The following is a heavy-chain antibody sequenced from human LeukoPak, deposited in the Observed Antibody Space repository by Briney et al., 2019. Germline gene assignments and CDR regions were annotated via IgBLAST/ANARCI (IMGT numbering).Heavy chain of an antibody. CDR1: GYNFGNYA. CDR3: TRAGYYGATPLFEY. Sequence: GRSLRLSCRGSGYNFGNYAVSWVRQAPGKGLEWVSLIRSKSYGGAAEYAASVRGRFTISRDDSSNSGYLQMNSLKTEDTAIYYRTRAGYYGATPLFEYWGPGTVVTVSP. CDR2: IRSKSYGGAA. V-gene: IGHV3-49*04. J-gene: IGHJ4*02. D-gene: IGHD4/OR15-4a*01.